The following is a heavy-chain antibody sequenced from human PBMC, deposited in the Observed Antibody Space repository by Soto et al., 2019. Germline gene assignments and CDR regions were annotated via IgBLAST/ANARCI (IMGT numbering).Heavy chain of an antibody. CDR2: IIPIFGTA. Sequence: ASVKVSCKASGGTFSSYAISWVRQAPGQGLEWMGGIIPIFGTANYAQKFQGRVTITADESTSTAYMELSSLRSEDTAVYYCARGPDDSSGYYHFDYWGQGTLVTVSS. V-gene: IGHV1-69*13. J-gene: IGHJ4*02. D-gene: IGHD3-22*01. CDR3: ARGPDDSSGYYHFDY. CDR1: GGTFSSYA.